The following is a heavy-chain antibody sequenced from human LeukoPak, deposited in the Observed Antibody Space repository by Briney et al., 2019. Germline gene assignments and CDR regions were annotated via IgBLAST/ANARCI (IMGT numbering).Heavy chain of an antibody. CDR1: GFTFSSYA. D-gene: IGHD1-26*01. V-gene: IGHV3-30*04. CDR2: ISYDGSNK. J-gene: IGHJ5*02. Sequence: PGGSLRLSCAASGFTFSSYAMHWVRQAPGKGLEWVAVISYDGSNKYYADSVKGRFTISRDNSKNTLYLQMNSLRAEDTAVYYCARDLRLVGATSPNWFDPWGQGTLVTVSS. CDR3: ARDLRLVGATSPNWFDP.